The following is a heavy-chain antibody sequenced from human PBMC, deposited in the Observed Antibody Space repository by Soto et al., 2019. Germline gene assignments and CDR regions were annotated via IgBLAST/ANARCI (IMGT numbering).Heavy chain of an antibody. V-gene: IGHV3-30*03. Sequence: GGSLRLSCAASGFTFSSYGMHWVRQAPGKGLEWVAVISYDGSNKYYADSVKGRFTISRDNSKNTLYLQMNSLRAEDTAVYYCAREIATTGLYYFDYWGQGTLVTVSS. CDR2: ISYDGSNK. CDR1: GFTFSSYG. D-gene: IGHD6-13*01. CDR3: AREIATTGLYYFDY. J-gene: IGHJ4*02.